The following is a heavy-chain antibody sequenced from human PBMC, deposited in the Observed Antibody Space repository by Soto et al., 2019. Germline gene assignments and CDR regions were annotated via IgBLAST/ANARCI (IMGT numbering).Heavy chain of an antibody. CDR1: GFTFSSYW. J-gene: IGHJ6*01. D-gene: IGHD3-10*01. Sequence: EVQLVESGGGLVQPGGSLRLSCVDSGFTFSSYWMSWVRQAPVKGLEWVGNIKQDGSEENYVDSVKGRFTISRDNAKNSMYKQMISLRVEDPAVYYWARKAASGRGGDVWGEGTTVVVSS. CDR3: ARKAASGRGGDV. V-gene: IGHV3-7*01. CDR2: IKQDGSEE.